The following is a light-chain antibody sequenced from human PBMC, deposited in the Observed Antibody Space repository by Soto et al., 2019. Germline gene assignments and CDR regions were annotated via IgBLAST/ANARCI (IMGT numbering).Light chain of an antibody. Sequence: DIQMTQSPSTLSASVGDSVTITCRASQNIDNLLAWYQQKPGQAPKVVIFDGSRLETGVPSRFSGSGSGTDFSLTISRLEPEDFAVYYCQHYDSARWTFGQGTKVDIK. CDR2: DGS. V-gene: IGKV1-5*01. CDR3: QHYDSARWT. CDR1: QNIDNL. J-gene: IGKJ1*01.